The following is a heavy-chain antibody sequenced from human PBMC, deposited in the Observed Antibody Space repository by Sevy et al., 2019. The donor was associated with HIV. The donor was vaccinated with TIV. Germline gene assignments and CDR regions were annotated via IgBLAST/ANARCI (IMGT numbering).Heavy chain of an antibody. D-gene: IGHD1-1*01. CDR1: GFTFSSYD. J-gene: IGHJ6*02. Sequence: GGSLRLFCAASGFTFSSYDMHWVRQATGKGLEWVSAIGTAGDTYYPGSVKGRFTISRENAKNSLYLQMNSLRAGDTAVYYCARERNELGGNYYGMDVWGQGTTVTVSS. CDR2: IGTAGDT. CDR3: ARERNELGGNYYGMDV. V-gene: IGHV3-13*01.